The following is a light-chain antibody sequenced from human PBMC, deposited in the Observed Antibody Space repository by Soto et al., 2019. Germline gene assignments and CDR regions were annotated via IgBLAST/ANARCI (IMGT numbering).Light chain of an antibody. J-gene: IGKJ4*01. CDR3: QQYNHWPLT. CDR2: ATS. Sequence: QLTQSPSSLSASVGDTVTITCRASQSINRYLNWYQQKPGKAPKLLIYATSGLQSGVPSRFSGSGSGTDFTLTISSLQPEDFAIYYCQQYNHWPLTFGGGTKVDIK. V-gene: IGKV1-39*01. CDR1: QSINRY.